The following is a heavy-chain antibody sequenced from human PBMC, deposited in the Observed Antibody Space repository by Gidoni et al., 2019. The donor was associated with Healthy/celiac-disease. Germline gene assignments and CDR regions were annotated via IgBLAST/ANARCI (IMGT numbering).Heavy chain of an antibody. CDR1: GFTCSSDS. J-gene: IGHJ4*02. CDR3: ARDAPLGVVGPLFDY. Sequence: EVQLVESGGGLVKPGGSLRLSCAASGFTCSSDSMTWVRQAPGKGLAWVSSISSSSSYIYYADSVNGRFTISRDNAKNSLYLQMNSLRAEDTAVYYCARDAPLGVVGPLFDYWGQGTLVTVSS. D-gene: IGHD2-15*01. V-gene: IGHV3-21*01. CDR2: ISSSSSYI.